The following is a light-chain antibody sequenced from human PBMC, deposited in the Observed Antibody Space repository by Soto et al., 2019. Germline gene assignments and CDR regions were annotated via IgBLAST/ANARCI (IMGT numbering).Light chain of an antibody. CDR3: QQRSNWSIT. J-gene: IGKJ5*01. V-gene: IGKV3-15*01. CDR1: QSVSSN. Sequence: EIVMTQSPATLSVSPWERATLSCRASQSVSSNLAWYQQKPGQAPRLLIYGASTRATGIPARFSGSGSGTEFTLTINSLQAEDFAVYYCQQRSNWSITFGQGTRLEI. CDR2: GAS.